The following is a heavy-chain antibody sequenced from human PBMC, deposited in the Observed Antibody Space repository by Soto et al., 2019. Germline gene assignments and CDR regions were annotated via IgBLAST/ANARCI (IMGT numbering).Heavy chain of an antibody. CDR3: ARKDKSGYFNWFDP. CDR1: GYKFTSSW. V-gene: IGHV5-51*01. D-gene: IGHD3-22*01. CDR2: IFPIDSDT. Sequence: PGESLKISCRTSGYKFTSSWIAWVRQMPGKGLEWMGIIFPIDSDTRYSPSFQGQVTISADRSTSTVFLQWASLKASDTAVYFCARKDKSGYFNWFDPWGQGTLVTVSS. J-gene: IGHJ5*02.